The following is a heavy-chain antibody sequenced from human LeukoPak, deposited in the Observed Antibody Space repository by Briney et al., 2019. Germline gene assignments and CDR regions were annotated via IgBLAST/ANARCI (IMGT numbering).Heavy chain of an antibody. D-gene: IGHD6-13*01. J-gene: IGHJ4*02. CDR2: IYYSGNT. Sequence: SETLSLTCTVSGGSISSNSDYWGCIRQPPGKGLEWIGSIYYSGNTYYNSTLKSRVTISIDTSKNQFSLKLTSVTAADTAVYYCALLVAAPAYFDYWGQGTPVTVSS. CDR3: ALLVAAPAYFDY. V-gene: IGHV4-39*01. CDR1: GGSISSNSDY.